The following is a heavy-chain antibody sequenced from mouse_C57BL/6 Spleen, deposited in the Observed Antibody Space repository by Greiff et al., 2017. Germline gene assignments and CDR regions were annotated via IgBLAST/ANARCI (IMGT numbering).Heavy chain of an antibody. Sequence: VQLQQPGAELVKPGASVKVSCKASGYTFTSYWMHWVKQRPGQGLEWIGRIHPSDSDTTYNQKFKGKATLTVDKSSSPAYMQLSSLTSEDTAVDDCAIWWYDYDRYFDVWGKGTTVTVSS. J-gene: IGHJ1*03. CDR1: GYTFTSYW. CDR2: IHPSDSDT. D-gene: IGHD2-4*01. V-gene: IGHV1-74*01. CDR3: AIWWYDYDRYFDV.